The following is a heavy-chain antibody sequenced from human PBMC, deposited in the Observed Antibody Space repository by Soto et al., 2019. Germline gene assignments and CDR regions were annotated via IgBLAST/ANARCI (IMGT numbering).Heavy chain of an antibody. CDR2: INHSGST. Sequence: QVQLQQWGAGLLKPSETLSLTCAVYGGSFSGYYWSWIRQPPGKGLEWIGEINHSGSTNYNPSLKSRVTRSVDTSKNQFSLKLSSVTAADTAVYYCARGLRYCSSTSCYTNYYMDVWGKGTTVTVSS. CDR3: ARGLRYCSSTSCYTNYYMDV. J-gene: IGHJ6*03. CDR1: GGSFSGYY. V-gene: IGHV4-34*01. D-gene: IGHD2-2*01.